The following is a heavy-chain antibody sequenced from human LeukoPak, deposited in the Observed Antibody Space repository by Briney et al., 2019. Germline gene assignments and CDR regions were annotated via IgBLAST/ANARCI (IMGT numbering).Heavy chain of an antibody. V-gene: IGHV3-23*01. CDR1: GLTFTSYA. D-gene: IGHD6-13*01. J-gene: IGHJ4*02. CDR3: AKDRWVYHTN. Sequence: GGSLRLSCAASGLTFTSYAMSCVRQAPGKGLEWVSAISVSGGSTYYADSVKGRFTTPRDNSKNTLYLQMNSLRAEDTAVYYCAKDRWVYHTNWGQGTLVTVSS. CDR2: ISVSGGST.